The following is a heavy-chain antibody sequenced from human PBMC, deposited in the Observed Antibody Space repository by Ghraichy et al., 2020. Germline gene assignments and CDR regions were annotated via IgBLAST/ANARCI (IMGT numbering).Heavy chain of an antibody. D-gene: IGHD3-22*01. CDR2: ISGIGTYT. J-gene: IGHJ4*02. CDR1: GFTFSSYA. Sequence: GESLNISCAASGFTFSSYAMSWVRQAPGKGLEWVSGISGIGTYTYYTDSVKGRFTISRDNANNMVFLQMDSLRAEDTAVYYCAKPSLHYHDSSNYLDLWGQGTLVTVSS. V-gene: IGHV3-23*01. CDR3: AKPSLHYHDSSNYLDL.